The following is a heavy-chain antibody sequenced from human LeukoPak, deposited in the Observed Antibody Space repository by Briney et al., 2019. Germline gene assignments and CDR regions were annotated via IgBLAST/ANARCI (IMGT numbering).Heavy chain of an antibody. V-gene: IGHV3-21*01. J-gene: IGHJ3*02. CDR2: ISSSSSYI. Sequence: PGGSLRLSCAASGFTFSSYSMNWVCQAPGKGLEWVSSISSSSSYIYYADSVKGRFTISRDNAKNSLYLQMNSLRAEDTAVHYCARGDRSGAFDIWGQGTMVTVSS. CDR1: GFTFSSYS. CDR3: ARGDRSGAFDI. D-gene: IGHD3-22*01.